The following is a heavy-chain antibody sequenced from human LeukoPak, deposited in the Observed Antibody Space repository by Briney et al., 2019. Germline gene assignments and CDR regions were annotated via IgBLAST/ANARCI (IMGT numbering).Heavy chain of an antibody. CDR3: AIGLRSGAYYDILTGYYSSWFDP. CDR1: GGSISSSSYY. Sequence: PSETLSLTCTVSGGSISSSSYYWGWIRQPPGKGLEWIGNIFYSGSTYYNPSLKSRVTISVDTSKNQFSLKLSSVTAADTAVYYCAIGLRSGAYYDILTGYYSSWFDPWGQGTLVTVSS. J-gene: IGHJ5*02. D-gene: IGHD3-9*01. CDR2: IFYSGST. V-gene: IGHV4-39*07.